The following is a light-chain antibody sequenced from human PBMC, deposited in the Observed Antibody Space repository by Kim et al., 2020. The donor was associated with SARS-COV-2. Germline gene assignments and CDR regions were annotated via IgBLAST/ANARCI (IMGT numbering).Light chain of an antibody. CDR1: QSVSSGY. V-gene: IGKV3-20*01. J-gene: IGKJ1*01. Sequence: SPGARAPISCRASQSVSSGYLAWYQQKPGQSPRLLIYGATSRATGIPDRFSGSGSGTDFTLTISRLEPEDFAVYYCQQYDTSPRTFGQGTKVDIK. CDR2: GAT. CDR3: QQYDTSPRT.